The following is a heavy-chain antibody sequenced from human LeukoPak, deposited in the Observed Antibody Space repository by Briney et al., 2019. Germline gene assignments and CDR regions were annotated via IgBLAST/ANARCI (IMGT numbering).Heavy chain of an antibody. CDR1: GFTLSSYW. CDR2: IKQDGSEI. J-gene: IGHJ4*02. V-gene: IGHV3-7*03. Sequence: SGGSLRLSCAASGFTLSSYWMSWVRQAPGKGLEWVANIKQDGSEINYVDSVKGRFTISRDNAKNSLYLQMNSLRAEDTAVYYCARGYYYDRSDDYWGQGTLVTVSS. CDR3: ARGYYYDRSDDY. D-gene: IGHD3-22*01.